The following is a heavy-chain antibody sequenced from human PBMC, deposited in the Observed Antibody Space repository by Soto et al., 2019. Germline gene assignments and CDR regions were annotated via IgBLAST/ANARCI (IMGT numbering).Heavy chain of an antibody. D-gene: IGHD4-4*01. CDR2: IYYSGST. V-gene: IGHV4-39*01. Sequence: QLQLQESGPGLVKPSETLSLTCTVSGGSISSSSYYWGWIRQPPGKGLEWIGSIYYSGSTYYNPSLKSRVTISVDPSKNQFSLKLSSGTAADTAVYYCARQVSGWFDPWGQGTLVTVSS. CDR1: GGSISSSSYY. J-gene: IGHJ5*02. CDR3: ARQVSGWFDP.